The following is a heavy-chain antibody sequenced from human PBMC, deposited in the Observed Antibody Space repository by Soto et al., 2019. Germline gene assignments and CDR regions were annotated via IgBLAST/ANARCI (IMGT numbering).Heavy chain of an antibody. Sequence: PGGSLSLSCSAAGFTFSIHGMHWVRQAPGKGLEWVAVISYDGSNKYYADSVKGRFTISRDNSKNTLYLQMNSLRAEDTAVYYCAKDPHSYGPYYFDYWGQGTLVTVSS. CDR3: AKDPHSYGPYYFDY. D-gene: IGHD5-18*01. V-gene: IGHV3-30*18. J-gene: IGHJ4*02. CDR2: ISYDGSNK. CDR1: GFTFSIHG.